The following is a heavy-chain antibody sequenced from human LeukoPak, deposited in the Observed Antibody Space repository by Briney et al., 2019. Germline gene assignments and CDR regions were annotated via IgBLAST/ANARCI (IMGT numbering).Heavy chain of an antibody. V-gene: IGHV4-38-2*02. D-gene: IGHD3-22*01. CDR3: AREGGYYYDSSGYSGGWFDP. J-gene: IGHJ5*02. Sequence: PSETLSLTCTVSGYSISSGYYWGWIRQPPGKGLEWIGSIYHSGSTYYNPSLKSRVTISVDTSKNQFSLKLSSVTAADTAVYYCAREGGYYYDSSGYSGGWFDPWGQGTLVTVSS. CDR2: IYHSGST. CDR1: GYSISSGYY.